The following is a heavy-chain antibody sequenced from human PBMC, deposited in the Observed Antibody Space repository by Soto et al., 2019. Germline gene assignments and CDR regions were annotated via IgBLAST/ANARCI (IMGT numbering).Heavy chain of an antibody. CDR3: AKDAEIPTSGSYHFDY. J-gene: IGHJ4*02. CDR1: GFTFDDYT. V-gene: IGHV3-43*01. CDR2: ISWDGGST. Sequence: GWSLRLSCAASGFTFDDYTMHWVRQAPGKGLEWVSLISWDGGSTYYADSVKGRFTISRDNSKNSLYLQMNSLRTEDTALYYCAKDAEIPTSGSYHFDYWGQGTLVTVSS. D-gene: IGHD1-26*01.